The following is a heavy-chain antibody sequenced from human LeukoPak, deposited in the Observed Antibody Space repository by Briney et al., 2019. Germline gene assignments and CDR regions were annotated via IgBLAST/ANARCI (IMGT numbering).Heavy chain of an antibody. CDR2: MYYSGTT. Sequence: SETLSLTCTVSGVSISSSSYQWVWIRQSPGKGLEWIGSMYYSGTTYCNPSLKSRVTISVDTSKNQFSLKLTSVTAGDTAVYYCARHFFYPPSGTFLFDPWGQGTLVTVSS. V-gene: IGHV4-39*01. J-gene: IGHJ5*02. D-gene: IGHD3-10*01. CDR3: ARHFFYPPSGTFLFDP. CDR1: GVSISSSSYQ.